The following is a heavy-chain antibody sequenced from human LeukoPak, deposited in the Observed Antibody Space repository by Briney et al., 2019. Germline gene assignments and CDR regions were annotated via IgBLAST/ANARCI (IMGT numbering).Heavy chain of an antibody. D-gene: IGHD1-26*01. Sequence: KPSETLSLTCAVYGGSFSGYYWSWIRQPPGKGLEWIGEINHSGSTNYNPSLKSRVTISVDTSKNLFSLKLSSVTAADTAVYYCARVYSGSYNYWGQGTLVTVSS. V-gene: IGHV4-34*01. J-gene: IGHJ4*02. CDR3: ARVYSGSYNY. CDR2: INHSGST. CDR1: GGSFSGYY.